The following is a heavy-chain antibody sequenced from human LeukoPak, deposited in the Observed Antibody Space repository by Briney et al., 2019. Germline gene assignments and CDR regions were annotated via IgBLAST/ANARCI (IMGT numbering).Heavy chain of an antibody. CDR1: GGSIRSYY. J-gene: IGHJ4*02. CDR3: ARRLAVTGKYYFGY. Sequence: SETLSLTCTVSGGSIRSYYWSWIRQPPGKGLEWIGYIYYSGSTNYNPSLKSRVTISIDTSKNQFSLKVSSVTAADTAVYYCARRLAVTGKYYFGYWGQGTLVTVSS. CDR2: IYYSGST. V-gene: IGHV4-59*08. D-gene: IGHD6-19*01.